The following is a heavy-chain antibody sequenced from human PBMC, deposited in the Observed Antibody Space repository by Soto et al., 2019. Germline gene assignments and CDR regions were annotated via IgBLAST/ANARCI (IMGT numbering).Heavy chain of an antibody. CDR1: GFTFDDYA. Sequence: ESGGGLVQPGRSLRLSCAASGFTFDDYAMHWVRQVPGKGLEWVSGINWNSGSIGYGDSVKGRFAISRDNAKNSLHLQMNSLSAEDTAFYYCVKDESINWYSGHFRHWGQGTLVTVSS. V-gene: IGHV3-9*01. CDR2: INWNSGSI. D-gene: IGHD6-13*01. CDR3: VKDESINWYSGHFRH. J-gene: IGHJ1*01.